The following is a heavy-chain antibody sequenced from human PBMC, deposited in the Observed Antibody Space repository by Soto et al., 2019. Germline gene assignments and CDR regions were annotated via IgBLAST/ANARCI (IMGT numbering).Heavy chain of an antibody. CDR3: AREASYYDFWSGYQPHAFDI. CDR1: GGSISSYY. V-gene: IGHV4-59*01. D-gene: IGHD3-3*01. CDR2: IYYSGST. Sequence: SDTLSLTCTVSGGSISSYYWSWIRQPPGKGLEWIGYIYYSGSTNYNPSLKSRVTISVDTSKNQFSLKLSSVTAADTAVYYCAREASYYDFWSGYQPHAFDIWGQGTMVTVSS. J-gene: IGHJ3*02.